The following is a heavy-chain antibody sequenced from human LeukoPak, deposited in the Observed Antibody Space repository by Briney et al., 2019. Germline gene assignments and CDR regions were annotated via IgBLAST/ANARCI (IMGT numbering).Heavy chain of an antibody. CDR2: ISSGSSYT. CDR3: ARVQARYCSGGRCYGHNYGMDV. Sequence: GGSLRLSCAASGFIFSDYYMSWIRQAPGKGLEWISYISSGSSYTKYADSVNGLFTISRDNAKNSLYLQVNSLRAEDTAVYYCARVQARYCSGGRCYGHNYGMDVWGQGTTVTVSS. J-gene: IGHJ6*02. D-gene: IGHD2-15*01. V-gene: IGHV3-11*05. CDR1: GFIFSDYY.